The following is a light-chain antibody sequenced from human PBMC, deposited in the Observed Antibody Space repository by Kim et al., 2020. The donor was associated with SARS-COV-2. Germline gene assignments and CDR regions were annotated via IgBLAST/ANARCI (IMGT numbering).Light chain of an antibody. CDR2: DAS. V-gene: IGKV1-33*01. J-gene: IGKJ4*01. CDR1: QDISNY. Sequence: VGDRVTITCQASQDISNYLNWYQQKPGKAPKLLIYDASNLETGVPSRFSGSGSGTDFTFTISSLQPEDIATYYCQQYDNLPPGLTFGGRTKVEI. CDR3: QQYDNLPPGLT.